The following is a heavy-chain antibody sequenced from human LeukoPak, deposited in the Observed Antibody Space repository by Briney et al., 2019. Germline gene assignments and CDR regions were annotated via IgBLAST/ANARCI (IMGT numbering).Heavy chain of an antibody. J-gene: IGHJ4*02. V-gene: IGHV5-51*01. CDR3: ARGRAVAGPAPDFDY. CDR1: GYSFTSYW. CDR2: IYPGDSDT. D-gene: IGHD6-19*01. Sequence: GESLKISCKGSGYSFTSYWIGWVRQMPGKGLEWMGIIYPGDSDTRYSPSFQGQVTISADKSISTVYLQWSSLKASDTAMYYCARGRAVAGPAPDFDYWGQGTLVTVSS.